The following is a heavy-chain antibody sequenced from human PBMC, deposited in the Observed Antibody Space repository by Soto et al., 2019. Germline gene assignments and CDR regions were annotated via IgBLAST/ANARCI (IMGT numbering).Heavy chain of an antibody. V-gene: IGHV3-64*02. D-gene: IGHD3-22*01. J-gene: IGHJ4*02. CDR1: GSTFSSYA. CDR3: ARAGYYDSSGYYDY. Sequence: GGSLRLSCAASGSTFSSYAMHWVRQAPGKGLEYVSAISSNGGSTYYADSVKGRFTISRDNSKNTLYLQMGSLRAEDMAVYYCARAGYYDSSGYYDYWGQGTLVTVSS. CDR2: ISSNGGST.